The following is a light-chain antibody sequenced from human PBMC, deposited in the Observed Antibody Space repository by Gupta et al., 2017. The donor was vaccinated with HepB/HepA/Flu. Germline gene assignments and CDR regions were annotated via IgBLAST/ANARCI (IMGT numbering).Light chain of an antibody. CDR2: DAS. V-gene: IGKV3-20*01. Sequence: EIVLTQSPGTLSLSPGERATVSCRASHSVTNRQLAWYQQKPGQAPRLLIYDASTRATGIPDRFSGSGSGTDFTLTISRLEPEDFAMYYCQHYDIGILSFGGGTQVEIK. J-gene: IGKJ4*01. CDR1: HSVTNRQ. CDR3: QHYDIGILS.